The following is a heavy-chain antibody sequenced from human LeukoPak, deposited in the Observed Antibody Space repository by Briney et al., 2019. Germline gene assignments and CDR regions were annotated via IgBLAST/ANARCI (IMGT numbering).Heavy chain of an antibody. CDR1: GFTFSSYS. D-gene: IGHD3-10*01. V-gene: IGHV3-23*01. J-gene: IGHJ3*02. CDR2: ISGSGGST. CDR3: AREKGEVLLFDI. Sequence: GRSLRLSCAASGFTFSSYSMNWVRQAPGKGLEWVSAISGSGGSTYYADSVKGRFTISRDNSKNTLYLQMNSLRAEDTAVYYCAREKGEVLLFDIWGQGTMVTVSS.